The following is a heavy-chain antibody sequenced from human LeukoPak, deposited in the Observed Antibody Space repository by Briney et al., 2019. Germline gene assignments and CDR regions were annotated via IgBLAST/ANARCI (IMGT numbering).Heavy chain of an antibody. CDR3: ASLKNYYDSSGYLVTDAFDI. CDR2: ISGYNGNT. V-gene: IGHV1-18*01. J-gene: IGHJ3*02. CDR1: GYTFTTYN. D-gene: IGHD3-22*01. Sequence: GSVKVSCKASGYTFTTYNINWVRQAPGQGLEWMGWISGYNGNTNYAQKPQGRVTMTTDTSTSTAYMELRSLKSDDTAVYYCASLKNYYDSSGYLVTDAFDIWGQGTMVTVSS.